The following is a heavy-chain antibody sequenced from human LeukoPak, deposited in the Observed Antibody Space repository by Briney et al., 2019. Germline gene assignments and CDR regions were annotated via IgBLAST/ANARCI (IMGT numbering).Heavy chain of an antibody. CDR3: ARELYYYDSSGYYYSQLGSYGMDV. Sequence: GGSLRLSCAASGFTFRSHAFHWIRQAPGKGLEWVAFISWDGNIRYYAESVKGRFTLSRDNSKNTLYLQMNSLRAEDTAVYYCARELYYYDSSGYYYSQLGSYGMDVWGQGTTVTVSS. CDR1: GFTFRSHA. V-gene: IGHV3-30-3*01. J-gene: IGHJ6*02. D-gene: IGHD3-22*01. CDR2: ISWDGNIR.